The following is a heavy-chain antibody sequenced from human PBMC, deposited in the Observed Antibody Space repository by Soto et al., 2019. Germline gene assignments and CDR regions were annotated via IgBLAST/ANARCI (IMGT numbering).Heavy chain of an antibody. CDR1: GYTFTNYG. D-gene: IGHD3-10*01. CDR2: ISAYNGDT. Sequence: QIQLVQSGPEVKNPGASVKVSCKTSGYTFTNYGFIWVRQAPRQGLELMGWISAYNGDTKVPQKFQGRLTLTTDTSTSTASMELRSLRSDDTAVYYCARDPSDPPGDYWGQGTLVTVSS. CDR3: ARDPSDPPGDY. J-gene: IGHJ4*02. V-gene: IGHV1-18*01.